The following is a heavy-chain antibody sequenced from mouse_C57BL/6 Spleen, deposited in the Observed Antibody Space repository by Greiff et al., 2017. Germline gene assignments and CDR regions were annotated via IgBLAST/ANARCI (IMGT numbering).Heavy chain of an antibody. CDR2: INPSNGGT. CDR1: GYTFTSYW. Sequence: QVQLQQPGTELVKPGASVKLSCKASGYTFTSYWMPWVKQRPGQGLEWIGNINPSNGGTNYNEKFKSKATLTVDKSSSTAYMQLSSLTSEDSAVYYCARLVGYYGSTYWYFDVWGTGTTVTVSS. CDR3: ARLVGYYGSTYWYFDV. V-gene: IGHV1-53*01. D-gene: IGHD1-1*01. J-gene: IGHJ1*03.